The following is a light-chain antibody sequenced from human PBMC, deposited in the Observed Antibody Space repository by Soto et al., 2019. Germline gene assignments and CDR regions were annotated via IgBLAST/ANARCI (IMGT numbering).Light chain of an antibody. CDR2: GSA. V-gene: IGKV3D-20*02. CDR1: QSLSGSF. J-gene: IGKJ4*01. Sequence: EIVLAQSPGTLSLSPGERATLSCRASQSLSGSFLAWYQQRRGQAPRLLIYGSATRATGIPARFSGSGSGTDFTLTISALEPEDFAVYYCQQRSNWPPNTFGGGTKVDI. CDR3: QQRSNWPPNT.